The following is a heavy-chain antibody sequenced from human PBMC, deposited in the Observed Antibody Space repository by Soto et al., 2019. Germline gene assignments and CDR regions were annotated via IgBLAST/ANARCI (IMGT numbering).Heavy chain of an antibody. CDR3: ARVTPGNNLYYFSGLDV. CDR1: GFTFDTYG. CDR2: ISYEGSNP. Sequence: QVHLVESGGGVAQPGRSLRLSCVASGFTFDTYGIHWVRQAPGKGLQWVALISYEGSNPYYADSVRGRFTISRDNSKNTLYLQINALRPDDTGVYYCARVTPGNNLYYFSGLDVWGRGTAVTVSS. J-gene: IGHJ6*02. D-gene: IGHD1-1*01. V-gene: IGHV3-30-3*01.